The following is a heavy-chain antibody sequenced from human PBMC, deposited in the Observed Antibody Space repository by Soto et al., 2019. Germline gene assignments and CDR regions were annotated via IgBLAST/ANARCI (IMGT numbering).Heavy chain of an antibody. Sequence: GSLRLSCAASGITFGNYAMGWVRQAPGKGLEWVSGMSSDGRSTYYTDSVRGRFSISRDTSKNTLYLQMNSLRVEDTAIYYCASRPGSSPFYYDHWGQGTLVTVSS. CDR3: ASRPGSSPFYYDH. D-gene: IGHD6-6*01. J-gene: IGHJ4*02. CDR2: MSSDGRST. CDR1: GITFGNYA. V-gene: IGHV3-23*01.